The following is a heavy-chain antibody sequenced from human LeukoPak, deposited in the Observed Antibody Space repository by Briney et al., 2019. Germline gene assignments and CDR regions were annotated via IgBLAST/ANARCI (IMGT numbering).Heavy chain of an antibody. CDR1: GGSFSGYY. Sequence: PSETLSLTCAVYGGSFSGYYWSWIRQPPGKGLEWIGEINHSGSTNYNPSLKSRVTISVDTSKNQFSLKLSSVTAADMAVYYCARRRVGATVYGWFDPWGQGTLVTVSS. D-gene: IGHD1-26*01. CDR3: ARRRVGATVYGWFDP. J-gene: IGHJ5*02. CDR2: INHSGST. V-gene: IGHV4-34*01.